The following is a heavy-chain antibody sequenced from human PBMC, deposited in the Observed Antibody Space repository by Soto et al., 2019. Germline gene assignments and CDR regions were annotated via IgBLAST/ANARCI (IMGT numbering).Heavy chain of an antibody. Sequence: ASVKVSCKASGYTFTSYAMHWVRQAPGQRLEWMGWINAGNGNTEYSQKFQGRVTITRDTSASTAYMELSSLRSEDTAVYYCARDRMRIVVVPAAMGYFDYWGQGTLVTVSS. V-gene: IGHV1-3*01. CDR3: ARDRMRIVVVPAAMGYFDY. CDR1: GYTFTSYA. D-gene: IGHD2-2*01. J-gene: IGHJ4*02. CDR2: INAGNGNT.